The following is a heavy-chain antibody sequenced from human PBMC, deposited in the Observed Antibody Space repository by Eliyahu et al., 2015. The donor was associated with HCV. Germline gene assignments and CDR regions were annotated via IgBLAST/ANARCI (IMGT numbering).Heavy chain of an antibody. D-gene: IGHD6-19*01. V-gene: IGHV4-34*01. Sequence: QVQLQQWXAGLLKPSETLSLTCAVYGGSFSGYYWXWXRQPPGKGLEWIGEINHSGSTNYNPSLKSRVTISVDTSKNQFSLKLSSVTAADTAVYYCARGASRGPIAVAGTGPGKYYFDYWGQGTLVTVSS. CDR1: GGSFSGYY. CDR2: INHSGST. J-gene: IGHJ4*02. CDR3: ARGASRGPIAVAGTGPGKYYFDY.